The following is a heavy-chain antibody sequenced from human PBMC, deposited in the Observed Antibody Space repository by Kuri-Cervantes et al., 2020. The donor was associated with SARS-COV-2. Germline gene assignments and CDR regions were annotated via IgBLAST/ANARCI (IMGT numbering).Heavy chain of an antibody. CDR3: ARSRYCSSTSCPGGDY. CDR1: GFTFDDYG. CDR2: INWNGGST. Sequence: ETLSLTCAASGFTFDDYGMSWVRQAPGKGMEWVSGINWNGGSTGYADSVKGRFTISRDNAKNSLYLQMNSLRAEDTALYYCARSRYCSSTSCPGGDYWGQGTLVTVSS. V-gene: IGHV3-20*04. J-gene: IGHJ4*02. D-gene: IGHD2-2*01.